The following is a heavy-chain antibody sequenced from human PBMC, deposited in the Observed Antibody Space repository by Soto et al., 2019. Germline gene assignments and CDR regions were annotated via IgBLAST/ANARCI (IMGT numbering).Heavy chain of an antibody. D-gene: IGHD1-26*01. Sequence: PGGSLRLSCAASGFTFSSYEMNWVRQAPGKGLEWVSYISSSGSTIYYADSVKGRFTISRDNAKNSLYLQMNSLRAEDTAVYYCARESSYPFDYWGQGTLVTVSS. J-gene: IGHJ4*02. CDR3: ARESSYPFDY. V-gene: IGHV3-48*03. CDR1: GFTFSSYE. CDR2: ISSSGSTI.